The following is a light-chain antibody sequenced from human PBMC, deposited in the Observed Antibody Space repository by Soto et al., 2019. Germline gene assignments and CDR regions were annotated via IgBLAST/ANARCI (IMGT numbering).Light chain of an antibody. CDR2: WAS. CDR3: QQYYSTPRT. Sequence: DFVMTQSPDARDVYLGESATINSKSSEAVLYSSNNQHYLAWYKQKSGQPPKLLLYWASTRESGVPDRGSGSGYGTDLTRTSSSLKAEDVAVYYCQQYYSTPRTFGKGTRLEIK. V-gene: IGKV4-1*01. J-gene: IGKJ5*01. CDR1: EAVLYSSNNQHY.